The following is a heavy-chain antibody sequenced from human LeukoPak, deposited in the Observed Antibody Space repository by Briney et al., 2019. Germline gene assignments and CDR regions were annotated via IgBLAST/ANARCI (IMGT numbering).Heavy chain of an antibody. CDR1: GVTFSGYA. Sequence: GGSLRLSCAACGVTFSGYAMSWVRQAPGKGLEWVSALSGSGGSTYYADSVKGRFTISRDNSKNALYLQMNSLRAEDTAVYYCAKRSSDSSGYYSYFDYWGQGTLVTVSS. V-gene: IGHV3-23*01. D-gene: IGHD3-22*01. CDR3: AKRSSDSSGYYSYFDY. J-gene: IGHJ4*02. CDR2: LSGSGGST.